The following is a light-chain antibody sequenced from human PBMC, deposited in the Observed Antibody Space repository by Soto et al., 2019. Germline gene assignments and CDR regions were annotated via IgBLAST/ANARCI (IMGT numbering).Light chain of an antibody. V-gene: IGLV2-14*01. CDR2: KVT. CDR1: SSDIGAYDY. J-gene: IGLJ3*02. Sequence: QSALTQPASVSGSPGQSITISCTGTSSDIGAYDYVSWYQQHPGKAPKLMMYKVTSRPSGVSIRFSGSKSGSAASLTISGLQAEDEADYYCSSYSGISHWVFGGGTKLTVL. CDR3: SSYSGISHWV.